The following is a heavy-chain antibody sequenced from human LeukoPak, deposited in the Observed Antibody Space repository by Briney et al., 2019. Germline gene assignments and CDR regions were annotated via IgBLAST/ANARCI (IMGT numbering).Heavy chain of an antibody. D-gene: IGHD6-19*01. CDR1: GGSISSFNW. V-gene: IGHV4-4*02. CDR3: ARAMVGSSGCFDS. J-gene: IGHJ4*02. CDR2: IYQSGSS. Sequence: SETLSLTCAVTGGSISSFNWWSWVCQSPGKGLEWIGEIYQSGSSNYNPSLKNRVIISVDKSRNQFSPKLKSVTAADMAVYHCARAMVGSSGCFDSWGQGTLVTISS.